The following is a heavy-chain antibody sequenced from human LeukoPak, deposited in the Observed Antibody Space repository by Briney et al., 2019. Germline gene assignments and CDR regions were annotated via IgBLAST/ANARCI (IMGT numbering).Heavy chain of an antibody. Sequence: PGGSLRLSCAASGFTFSSYGMSWVRQAPGKGLEWVSAISGSGGSTYYADSVKGRFTISRDNSKNTLYLQMNSLRAEDTAVYYCAKISPTVYDSSGYLDYWGQGTLVTVSS. D-gene: IGHD3-22*01. J-gene: IGHJ4*02. CDR3: AKISPTVYDSSGYLDY. CDR1: GFTFSSYG. V-gene: IGHV3-23*01. CDR2: ISGSGGST.